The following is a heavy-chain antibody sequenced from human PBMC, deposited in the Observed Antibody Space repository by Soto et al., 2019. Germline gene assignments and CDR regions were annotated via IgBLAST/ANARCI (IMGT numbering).Heavy chain of an antibody. J-gene: IGHJ3*02. Sequence: GSLRLSCAASGFTFSSYGMHWVRQAPGKGLEWVAVIWYDGSSTYYADSVKGRFTISRDNSKNTLYLQMNSLRAEDAAVYYCAKDLVAVASDTFDIWGQGTMVTISS. CDR1: GFTFSSYG. CDR2: IWYDGSST. CDR3: AKDLVAVASDTFDI. D-gene: IGHD6-19*01. V-gene: IGHV3-33*06.